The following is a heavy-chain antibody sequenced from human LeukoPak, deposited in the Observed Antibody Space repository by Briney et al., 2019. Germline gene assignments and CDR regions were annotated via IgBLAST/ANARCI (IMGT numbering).Heavy chain of an antibody. CDR2: IYHSGST. V-gene: IGHV4-38-2*02. Sequence: PSETLSLTCTVSGYSISSGYYWGWIRQPPGKGLEWIGSIYHSGSTYYNPSLKSRVTISLDTSKKQFSLKLSSVTAADTALYYCARRQTYFDYWGQGTLVTVSS. CDR3: ARRQTYFDY. CDR1: GYSISSGYY. J-gene: IGHJ4*02.